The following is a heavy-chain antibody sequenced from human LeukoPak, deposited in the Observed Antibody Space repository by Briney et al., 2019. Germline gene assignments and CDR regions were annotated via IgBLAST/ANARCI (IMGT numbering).Heavy chain of an antibody. CDR1: GFTFSSYG. CDR3: AKDDLRIAAAGLFDY. D-gene: IGHD6-13*01. V-gene: IGHV3-33*06. Sequence: GGSLRLSCAASGFTFSSYGMRWVRQAPGKGLEWVAVIWYDGSNKYYADSVKGRFTISRDNSKNTLYLQMNSLRAEDTAVYYCAKDDLRIAAAGLFDYWGQGTLVTVSS. J-gene: IGHJ4*02. CDR2: IWYDGSNK.